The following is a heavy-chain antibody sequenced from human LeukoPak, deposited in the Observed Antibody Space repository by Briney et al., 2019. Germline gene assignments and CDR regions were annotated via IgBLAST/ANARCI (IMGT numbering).Heavy chain of an antibody. CDR3: ARGYCGGDCGMFDP. V-gene: IGHV1-3*01. CDR2: INAGNGNT. J-gene: IGHJ5*02. Sequence: ASVKVSCKASGYTFTSYAMHWVRQAPGQRLEWMGWINAGNGNTKYSQKFQGRVTMTRDTSTSTVYMELSSLRSEDTAVYYCARGYCGGDCGMFDPWGQGTLVTVSS. D-gene: IGHD2-21*02. CDR1: GYTFTSYA.